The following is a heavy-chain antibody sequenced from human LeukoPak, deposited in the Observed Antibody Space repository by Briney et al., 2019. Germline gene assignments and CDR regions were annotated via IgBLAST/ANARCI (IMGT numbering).Heavy chain of an antibody. Sequence: GGSLRLSCAASRFTFSTYWMHWVRQAPGKGLVWVSRINSDGSSTGYADSVKGRFTISRDNAKNTLYLQMNSLRAEDTALYYCVSSSGGWGFDYWGQGTLVTVSA. D-gene: IGHD6-19*01. CDR1: RFTFSTYW. CDR3: VSSSGGWGFDY. V-gene: IGHV3-74*01. J-gene: IGHJ4*02. CDR2: INSDGSST.